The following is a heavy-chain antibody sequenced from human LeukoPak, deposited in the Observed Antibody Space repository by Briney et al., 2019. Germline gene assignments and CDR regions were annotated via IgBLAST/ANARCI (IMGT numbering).Heavy chain of an antibody. CDR1: GFTFSSYG. CDR2: ISYDGSNK. D-gene: IGHD3-3*01. J-gene: IGHJ6*02. Sequence: GGSLRLSCAASGFTFSSYGMHWVRQAPGKGLEWVAVISYDGSNKYYADSVKGRFTISRDNSKNTLYLQMNSLRAEDTAVYYCAKGGEYYDFWSGYPNAGLYGMDVWGQGTTVTVSS. V-gene: IGHV3-30*18. CDR3: AKGGEYYDFWSGYPNAGLYGMDV.